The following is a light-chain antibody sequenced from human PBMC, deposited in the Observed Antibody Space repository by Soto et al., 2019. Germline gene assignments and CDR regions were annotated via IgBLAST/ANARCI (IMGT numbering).Light chain of an antibody. J-gene: IGKJ2*01. CDR3: QQSYSTPLYT. V-gene: IGKV1-39*01. Sequence: IRMTQSPSSFSASTGDRVTITCRASQSISSYLNWYQQKPGKAPKLLIYAASSLQSGVPSRFSGSGSGTDFTLTISSLQPEDFATYYCQQSYSTPLYTFGQGTKLEIK. CDR1: QSISSY. CDR2: AAS.